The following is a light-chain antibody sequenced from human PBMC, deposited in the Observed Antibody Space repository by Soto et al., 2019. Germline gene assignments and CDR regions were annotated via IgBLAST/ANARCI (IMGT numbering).Light chain of an antibody. J-gene: IGLJ1*01. CDR2: DVS. V-gene: IGLV2-14*01. CDR1: SSDVGGYNY. Sequence: QSALTQPASVSGSPGQSITISCTGTSSDVGGYNYVSWYQQHPGKAPKLMICDVSDRPSGISNRFSGSKSGNTASLTISGLQAEDEADYHCSCYTTSSTYVFVTGTKLTVL. CDR3: SCYTTSSTYV.